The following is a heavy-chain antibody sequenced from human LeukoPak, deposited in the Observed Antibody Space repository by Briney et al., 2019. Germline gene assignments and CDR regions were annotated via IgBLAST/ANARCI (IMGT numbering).Heavy chain of an antibody. CDR3: ARAQQQPRQYYYGMDV. D-gene: IGHD6-13*01. Sequence: ASVKVSCKASGYTFTSYAMHCVRQAPGQRLEWMGWINAGNGNTKYSQKFQGRVTITRDTSASTAYMELSSLRSEDTAVYYCARAQQQPRQYYYGMDVWGQGTTVTVSS. CDR1: GYTFTSYA. J-gene: IGHJ6*02. CDR2: INAGNGNT. V-gene: IGHV1-3*01.